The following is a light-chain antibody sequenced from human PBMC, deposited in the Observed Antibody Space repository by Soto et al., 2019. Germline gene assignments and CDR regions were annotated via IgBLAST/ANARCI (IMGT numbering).Light chain of an antibody. V-gene: IGKV2-30*01. CDR3: SQGTQWPPVT. CDR2: KAS. CDR1: QSLAYSDGNTY. Sequence: DVVMTQSPLSLSVTLGQPASISCRSSQSLAYSDGNTYLSWFQQRPGQSPRRLIYKASNRDSGDPDIFSGSGSGTDLTLKIRRVQGEDVGADYCSQGTQWPPVTFGQGTKLEIK. J-gene: IGKJ2*01.